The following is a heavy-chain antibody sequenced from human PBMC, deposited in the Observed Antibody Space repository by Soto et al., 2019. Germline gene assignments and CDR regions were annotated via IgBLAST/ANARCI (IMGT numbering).Heavy chain of an antibody. CDR2: NSAYNGNT. V-gene: IGHV1-18*01. Sequence: GASVKVSCKASGYTFTSYGISWVRQAPGQGLEWMGWNSAYNGNTNYAQKLQGRVTMTTDTSTSTAYMELRSLRSDDTAVYYCARDLGDIVVVVAAHYDAFDIWGQGTMVTVSS. CDR1: GYTFTSYG. J-gene: IGHJ3*02. D-gene: IGHD2-15*01. CDR3: ARDLGDIVVVVAAHYDAFDI.